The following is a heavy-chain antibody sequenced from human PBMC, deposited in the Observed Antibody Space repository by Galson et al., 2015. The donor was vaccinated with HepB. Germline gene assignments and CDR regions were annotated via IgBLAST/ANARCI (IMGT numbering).Heavy chain of an antibody. CDR3: ARQDGDYAYCYGMDV. Sequence: QSGAEVKKPGESLRISCKGSGYGLVRYWISWVRQKPGQGLEWMGRLDPCNSNITYSPSFPGHVSISVDKSISTAYLQWSSLKASDSAMYYCARQDGDYAYCYGMDVWGQGTTVTVSS. J-gene: IGHJ6*02. D-gene: IGHD4-17*01. CDR1: GYGLVRYW. V-gene: IGHV5-10-1*01. CDR2: LDPCNSNI.